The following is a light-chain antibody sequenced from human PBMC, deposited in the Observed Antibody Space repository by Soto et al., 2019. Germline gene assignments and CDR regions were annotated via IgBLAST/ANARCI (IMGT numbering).Light chain of an antibody. V-gene: IGKV4-1*01. Sequence: DIVMTQSPDSLAVSLGERATMNCKSSQSVLYSPNNKNYLAWYQHKPGQPPKMLIYWASIRESGVPDRFSGSGSGTEFTLTISSLQPDDFATYYCQHYNSYSEAFGQGTKVDIK. CDR1: QSVLYSPNNKNY. CDR2: WAS. J-gene: IGKJ1*01. CDR3: QHYNSYSEA.